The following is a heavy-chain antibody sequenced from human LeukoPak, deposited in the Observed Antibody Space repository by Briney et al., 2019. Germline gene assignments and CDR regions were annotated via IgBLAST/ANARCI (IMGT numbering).Heavy chain of an antibody. Sequence: ASVKVSCKASGYTFTGYYMHWVRQAPGQGLEWMGWINPNSGGTNYAQKFQGRVTMTRDTSISTAYMELSRLRSDDTAVYYCARGATFRSGYYPNNWFDPWGQGTLVTVSS. D-gene: IGHD3-3*01. J-gene: IGHJ5*02. V-gene: IGHV1-2*02. CDR2: INPNSGGT. CDR1: GYTFTGYY. CDR3: ARGATFRSGYYPNNWFDP.